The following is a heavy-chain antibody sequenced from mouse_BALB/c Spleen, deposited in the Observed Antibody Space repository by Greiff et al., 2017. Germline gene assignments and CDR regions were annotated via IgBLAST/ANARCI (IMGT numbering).Heavy chain of an antibody. CDR2: ISYDGSN. D-gene: IGHD2-14*01. CDR3: ARVDYRSYYAMDY. Sequence: ESGPGLVKPSQSLSLTCSVTGYSITSGYYWNWIRQFPGNKLEWMGYISYDGSNNYNPSLKNRISITRDTSKNQFFLKLNSVTTEDTATYYCARVDYRSYYAMDYWGQGTSVTVSS. J-gene: IGHJ4*01. CDR1: GYSITSGYY. V-gene: IGHV3-6*02.